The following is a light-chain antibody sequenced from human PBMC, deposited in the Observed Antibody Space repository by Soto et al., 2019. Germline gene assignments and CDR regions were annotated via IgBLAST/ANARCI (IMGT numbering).Light chain of an antibody. Sequence: IQLTLSPSSLSASVGDRVTITCRASQGISSYLAWYQQKPGKAPKLLIYDASNLETGVPSRFSGSGSGTDFTFTISSLQPEDIATYYCQQYDNLPLTFGQGTRLEIK. J-gene: IGKJ5*01. CDR3: QQYDNLPLT. CDR1: QGISSY. CDR2: DAS. V-gene: IGKV1-33*01.